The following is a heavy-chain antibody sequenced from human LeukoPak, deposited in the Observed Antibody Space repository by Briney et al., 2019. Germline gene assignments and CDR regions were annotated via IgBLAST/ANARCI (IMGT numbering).Heavy chain of an antibody. CDR3: ARHGPYLGRLGWFDP. J-gene: IGHJ5*02. V-gene: IGHV4-59*08. CDR2: IYYTGST. CDR1: SGSISSYY. D-gene: IGHD1-26*01. Sequence: SETLSLTCTVSSGSISSYYWSWIRQPPGKGLEWIGYIYYTGSTNYNPSLKSRDTISVDTSKNQFSLNLSSVTAADTAVYYCARHGPYLGRLGWFDPWGQGTLVT.